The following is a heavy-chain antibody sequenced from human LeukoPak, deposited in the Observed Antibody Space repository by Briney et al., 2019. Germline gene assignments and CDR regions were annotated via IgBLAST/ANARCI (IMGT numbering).Heavy chain of an antibody. CDR1: GGTFSSYA. CDR2: IIPIFGTA. Sequence: ASVKVSCKASGGTFSSYAISWVRQAPGQGHEWMGGIIPIFGTANYAQKFQGRVTITTDESTSTAYMELSSLRSEDTAVYYCARSYCSSTSCYEGWFDPWGQGTLVTVSS. J-gene: IGHJ5*02. V-gene: IGHV1-69*05. CDR3: ARSYCSSTSCYEGWFDP. D-gene: IGHD2-2*01.